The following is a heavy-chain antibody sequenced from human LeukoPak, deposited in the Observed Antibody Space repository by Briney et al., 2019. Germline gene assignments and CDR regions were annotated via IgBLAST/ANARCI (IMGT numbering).Heavy chain of an antibody. CDR2: VWSDGNGK. D-gene: IGHD6-13*01. CDR1: GFTFSTYG. CDR3: ARDSRQQLVRELDY. J-gene: IGHJ4*02. Sequence: GRSLRLSCAASGFTFSTYGMHWVRQAPGKGLEWVALVWSDGNGKFYADSVKGRFTISRDNSKNTVYLQMNSLRAEDTAVYYCARDSRQQLVRELDYWGRGTLVTVPS. V-gene: IGHV3-33*01.